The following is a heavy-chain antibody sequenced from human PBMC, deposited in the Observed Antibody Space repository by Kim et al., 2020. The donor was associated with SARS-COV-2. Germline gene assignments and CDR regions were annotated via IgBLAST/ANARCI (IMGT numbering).Heavy chain of an antibody. CDR2: IYYSGST. CDR3: ARDQALLRLGELSLRGYYYCGMDV. CDR1: GGSISSGGYY. J-gene: IGHJ6*02. D-gene: IGHD3-16*02. V-gene: IGHV4-31*03. Sequence: SETLSLTCTVSGGSISSGGYYWRWIRQHPGKGLEWIGYIYYSGSTYYNPSLKSRVTISVDTSKNQFSLKLSSVTAADTAVYYCARDQALLRLGELSLRGYYYCGMDVWGQGTTVTVSS.